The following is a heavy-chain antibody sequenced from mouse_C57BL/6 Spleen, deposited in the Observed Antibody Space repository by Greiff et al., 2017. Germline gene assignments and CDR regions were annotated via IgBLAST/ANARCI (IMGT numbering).Heavy chain of an antibody. J-gene: IGHJ1*03. CDR1: GYAFSSYW. CDR2: IYPGDGDT. CDR3: ARKAYLYWYFDV. V-gene: IGHV1-80*01. Sequence: VQLQESGAELVKPGASVKISCKASGYAFSSYWMNWVKQRPGKGLEWIGQIYPGDGDTNYNGKFKGKATLTADKSSSTAYLQRSSLASEDSAVYFCARKAYLYWYFDVWGTGTTVTVSS. D-gene: IGHD1-1*01.